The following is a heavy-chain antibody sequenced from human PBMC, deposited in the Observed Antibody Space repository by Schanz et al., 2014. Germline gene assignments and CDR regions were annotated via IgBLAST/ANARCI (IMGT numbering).Heavy chain of an antibody. CDR1: RFTFSSYA. Sequence: EVQLLESGGGLVQPGGSLRLSCAASRFTFSSYAMSWVRQAPGKGLEWVSAISGSGDNTFYADSVKGRFTISRDNSKNTLYLQMYSLRGDDTAIYYCAKDFTGSGIFFNWWGQGTLVTVSS. J-gene: IGHJ4*02. CDR2: ISGSGDNT. D-gene: IGHD3-10*01. CDR3: AKDFTGSGIFFNW. V-gene: IGHV3-23*01.